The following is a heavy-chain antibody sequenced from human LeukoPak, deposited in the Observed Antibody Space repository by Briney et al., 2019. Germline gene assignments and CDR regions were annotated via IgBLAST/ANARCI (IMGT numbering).Heavy chain of an antibody. J-gene: IGHJ4*02. CDR1: GGTFTSYA. Sequence: ASVKLSCKASGGTFTSYAISWVRQAPGQGLEWMGGIIPIFGTANYAQKFQGRVTITADESTSTAYMELSSLRSEDTAVYDCARDGGYSSGWYVFDYWGQGTLVTVSS. D-gene: IGHD6-19*01. CDR3: ARDGGYSSGWYVFDY. V-gene: IGHV1-69*13. CDR2: IIPIFGTA.